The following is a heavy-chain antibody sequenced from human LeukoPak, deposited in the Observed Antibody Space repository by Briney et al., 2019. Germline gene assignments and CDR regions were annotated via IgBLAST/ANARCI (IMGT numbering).Heavy chain of an antibody. D-gene: IGHD1-1*01. CDR1: GGSFSGYY. J-gene: IGHJ4*02. CDR2: INHSGST. V-gene: IGHV4-34*01. CDR3: ARAQLDNEKNLVYFDY. Sequence: KPSETLSLTCAVYGGSFSGYYWSWIRQPPGKGLEWIGEINHSGSTNYNPSLKSRVTISVDTSKNQFSLKLSSVTAADTAVYYCARAQLDNEKNLVYFDYWGQGTLVTVSS.